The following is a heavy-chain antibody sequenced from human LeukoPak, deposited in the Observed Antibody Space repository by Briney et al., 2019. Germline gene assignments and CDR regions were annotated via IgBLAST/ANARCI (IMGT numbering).Heavy chain of an antibody. CDR2: INSNSGGT. CDR1: GYTFTDYY. D-gene: IGHD2-21*01. V-gene: IGHV1-2*02. Sequence: EASVKASCKASGYTFTDYYMHWVRQAPGQGLEWMGWINSNSGGTKYAQKFQDRVTMTRDTSISTAYMELSRLRSDDTAVYYCARGGTPSYYYYMDVWGKGTTVTVSS. CDR3: ARGGTPSYYYYMDV. J-gene: IGHJ6*03.